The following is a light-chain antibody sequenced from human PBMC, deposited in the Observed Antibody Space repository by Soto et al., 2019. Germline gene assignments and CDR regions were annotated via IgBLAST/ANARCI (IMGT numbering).Light chain of an antibody. CDR3: QHRSNWPRLT. V-gene: IGKV3-11*01. CDR2: DAS. Sequence: EIVLTQSPATLSLSPGERATLSCRASQNVSSYLAWYQQQPGQAPRILIYDASNRAIGIPARFSGSGSGTYFTLTISSLQPEDFAVDVWQHRSNWPRLTFGGGTKVEI. CDR1: QNVSSY. J-gene: IGKJ4*01.